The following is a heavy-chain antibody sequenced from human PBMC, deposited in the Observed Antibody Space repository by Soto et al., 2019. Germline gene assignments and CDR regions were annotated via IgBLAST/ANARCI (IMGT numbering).Heavy chain of an antibody. CDR1: GYTLTELS. CDR2: FDPEDGET. D-gene: IGHD5-12*01. J-gene: IGHJ4*02. Sequence: EASVKVSCKVSGYTLTELSMHWVRQAPGKGLEWMGGFDPEDGETIYAQKFQGRVTMTEDTSTDTAYMELSSLRSEDTAVYYCARNSGYDYYDSTGIEWWGQGTLVTVSS. CDR3: ARNSGYDYYDSTGIEW. V-gene: IGHV1-24*01.